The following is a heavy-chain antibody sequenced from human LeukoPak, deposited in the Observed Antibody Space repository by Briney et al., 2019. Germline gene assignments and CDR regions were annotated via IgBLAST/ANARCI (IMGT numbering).Heavy chain of an antibody. J-gene: IGHJ4*02. CDR1: GFTFSSYS. V-gene: IGHV3-21*03. CDR3: ARDGWHCSSTSCYGVY. CDR2: ISSSSSYI. D-gene: IGHD2-2*01. Sequence: GGSLRLSCAASGFTFSSYSMNWVRQAPGKGLEWGSSISSSSSYIYYADSVKGRFTISRDNAKNSLYLQMNSLRAEDTAVYYCARDGWHCSSTSCYGVYWGQGTLVTVSS.